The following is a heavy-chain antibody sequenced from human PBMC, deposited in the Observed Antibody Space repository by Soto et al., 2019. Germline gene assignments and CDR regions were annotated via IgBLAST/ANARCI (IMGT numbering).Heavy chain of an antibody. Sequence: GGSLRLSCAASGFTFSSYAMHWVRQAPGKGLEWVAVISYDGSNKYYADSVKGRFTISRDNSKNTLYLQMNSLRAEDTAVYYCARDVPAEIVPITYYFDYWGQGTLVTVSS. CDR3: ARDVPAEIVPITYYFDY. J-gene: IGHJ4*02. D-gene: IGHD2-8*01. CDR1: GFTFSSYA. V-gene: IGHV3-30-3*01. CDR2: ISYDGSNK.